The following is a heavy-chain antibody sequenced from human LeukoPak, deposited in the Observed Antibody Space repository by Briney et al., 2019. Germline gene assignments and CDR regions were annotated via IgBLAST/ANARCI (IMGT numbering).Heavy chain of an antibody. D-gene: IGHD3-3*01. J-gene: IGHJ3*02. V-gene: IGHV4-61*02. CDR2: IYTSGST. CDR3: ARVGFWLFDI. Sequence: SETLSLTCTVSGGSISSGSYYWSWIRQPAGKGLEWIGRIYTSGSTNYNPSLKSRVTISVDTSKNQFSLKLSSVTAADTAVYYCARVGFWLFDIWGQGTMVTVSS. CDR1: GGSISSGSYY.